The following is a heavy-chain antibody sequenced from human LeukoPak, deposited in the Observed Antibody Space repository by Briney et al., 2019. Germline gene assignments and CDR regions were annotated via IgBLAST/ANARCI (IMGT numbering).Heavy chain of an antibody. Sequence: GGSLRLSCAASGFTFSSFWMHWVRHAPGKGLVWVSRIKTDGSRTNYADSVKGRFTISRDNAKNTLSLQVNSLRVEDTAVYYCVREGYEDAFDIWGQGTMVTVSS. CDR1: GFTFSSFW. J-gene: IGHJ3*02. CDR3: VREGYEDAFDI. V-gene: IGHV3-74*01. D-gene: IGHD3-3*01. CDR2: IKTDGSRT.